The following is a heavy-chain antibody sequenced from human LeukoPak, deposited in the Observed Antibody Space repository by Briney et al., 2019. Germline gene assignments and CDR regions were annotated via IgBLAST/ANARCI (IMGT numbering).Heavy chain of an antibody. Sequence: PGRSLRLSCAASGFTFSNYGMRWVRQAPGKGLEWVSSITGSGVATNYAGSVKGRFTISRDNSKNTLYLQMNSLRADDTAVYYCAKAGDYGDRSYYIDYWGQGTLVTVSS. CDR2: ITGSGVAT. CDR1: GFTFSNYG. D-gene: IGHD4-17*01. J-gene: IGHJ4*02. CDR3: AKAGDYGDRSYYIDY. V-gene: IGHV3-23*01.